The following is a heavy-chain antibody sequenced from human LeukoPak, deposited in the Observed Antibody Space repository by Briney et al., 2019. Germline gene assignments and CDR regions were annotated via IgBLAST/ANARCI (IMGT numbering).Heavy chain of an antibody. Sequence: PSETLSLTCAVYGGSFSGYYWSWIRQPPGKGLEWIGEIHHSGSTNYNPSLKSRVTISVDTSKNQFSLKLSSVTAADTAVYYCAIVSTVTIIFYYYYYMDVWGKGTTVTVSS. D-gene: IGHD4-11*01. CDR1: GGSFSGYY. CDR2: IHHSGST. CDR3: AIVSTVTIIFYYYYYMDV. V-gene: IGHV4-34*01. J-gene: IGHJ6*03.